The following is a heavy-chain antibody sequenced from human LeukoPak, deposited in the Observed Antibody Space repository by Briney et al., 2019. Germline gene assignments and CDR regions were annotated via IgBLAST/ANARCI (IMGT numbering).Heavy chain of an antibody. CDR2: ISGSGGST. Sequence: PGGSLRLSCAASGFTFSTYVMSWVRQAPGKGLEWVSAISGSGGSTYYADSVKGRFTISRDNSKNTLYLQMNSLRAEDTAVYYCAKDQEQQLVPDYYYGMDVWGQGTTVTVSS. CDR3: AKDQEQQLVPDYYYGMDV. CDR1: GFTFSTYV. V-gene: IGHV3-23*01. D-gene: IGHD6-13*01. J-gene: IGHJ6*02.